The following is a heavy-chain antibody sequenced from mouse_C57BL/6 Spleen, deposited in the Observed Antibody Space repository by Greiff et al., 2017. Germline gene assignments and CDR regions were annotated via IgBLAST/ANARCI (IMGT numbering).Heavy chain of an antibody. Sequence: EVQLQASGGDLAKPGGSLKLSCAASGFTFSSYGMSWVRQTPDKGLEWVATISSCGSYTYYPDSVKGRFTISRDNAKNSLYLQVSSLKSEDTAMYYCARGGYFDEWGTGTTDGVSS. CDR3: ARGGYFDE. J-gene: IGHJ1*03. CDR2: ISSCGSYT. CDR1: GFTFSSYG. V-gene: IGHV5-6*01.